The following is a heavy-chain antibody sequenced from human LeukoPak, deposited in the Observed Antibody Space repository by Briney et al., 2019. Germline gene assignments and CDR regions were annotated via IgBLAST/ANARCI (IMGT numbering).Heavy chain of an antibody. CDR3: ATTLAEASYWFFDL. V-gene: IGHV3-48*04. Sequence: GGSLRLSCAASGFTFSSYSMNWVRQAPGKGLEWVSYITSSSSTIYYADSVKGRFTVSRDNANKSFFLQMNSLTAADTAVYYCATTLAEASYWFFDLWGRGTLVTVSS. CDR2: ITSSSSTI. CDR1: GFTFSSYS. J-gene: IGHJ2*01. D-gene: IGHD3-16*02.